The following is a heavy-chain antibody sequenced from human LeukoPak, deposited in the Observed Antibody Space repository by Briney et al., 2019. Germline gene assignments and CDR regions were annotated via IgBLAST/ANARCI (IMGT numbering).Heavy chain of an antibody. J-gene: IGHJ4*02. D-gene: IGHD3-10*01. Sequence: PSETLSLTCTVSGDSISSGNHYWGWIRQPPGKGLEWLGTMYYTGSTYYNPSLKSRVTISVDTSKNQFSLKQTSVTAADTAVYYCARQRGSGTWAFDCWGQGTLVTVSS. CDR3: ARQRGSGTWAFDC. V-gene: IGHV4-39*01. CDR1: GDSISSGNHY. CDR2: MYYTGST.